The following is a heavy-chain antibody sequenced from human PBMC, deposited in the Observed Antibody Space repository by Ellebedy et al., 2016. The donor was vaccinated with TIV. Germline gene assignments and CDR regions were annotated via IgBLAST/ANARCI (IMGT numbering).Heavy chain of an antibody. Sequence: PGGSLRLSCAASGFTFNNAWMTWVRQAPGKGLEWVGRIKSKTDGGTTDYAAPVKGRFTISIDDSKNTLYLQMNSLKTEDTAVYYCTRDRLDYGSFYYYGMDVWGQGTTVTVSS. V-gene: IGHV3-15*01. CDR3: TRDRLDYGSFYYYGMDV. CDR2: IKSKTDGGTT. D-gene: IGHD3-10*01. CDR1: GFTFNNAW. J-gene: IGHJ6*02.